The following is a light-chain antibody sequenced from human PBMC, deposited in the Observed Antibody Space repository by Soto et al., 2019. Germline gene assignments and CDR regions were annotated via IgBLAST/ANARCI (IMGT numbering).Light chain of an antibody. CDR1: SSDVGGYNY. J-gene: IGLJ1*01. V-gene: IGLV2-14*01. CDR3: SSYTSSRSYV. Sequence: QSALTQPASVSGSPGQSITISCTGTSSDVGGYNYVSWYQQHPGKAPKLMIYDVSNRPSGVSNRFSGSKSGNTASLTISGLQAEDEADYYCSSYTSSRSYVFGTGTKVNVL. CDR2: DVS.